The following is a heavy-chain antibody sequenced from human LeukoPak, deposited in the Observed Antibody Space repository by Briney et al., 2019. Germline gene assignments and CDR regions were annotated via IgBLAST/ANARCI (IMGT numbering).Heavy chain of an antibody. Sequence: SETLSLTCTVSGGSISSYYWSWIRQPPGKGLEWIGYIYYSGSTNYNPSLKSRVTISVDTSKNQFSLKLSSVAAADTAVYYCARAPYYDFLGPPDYFDYWGQGTLVTVSS. CDR2: IYYSGST. CDR3: ARAPYYDFLGPPDYFDY. J-gene: IGHJ4*02. D-gene: IGHD3-3*01. V-gene: IGHV4-59*01. CDR1: GGSISSYY.